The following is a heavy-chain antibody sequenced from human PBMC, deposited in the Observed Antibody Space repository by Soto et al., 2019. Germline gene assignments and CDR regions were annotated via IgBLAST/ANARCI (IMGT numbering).Heavy chain of an antibody. Sequence: SETLSLTCSVSGGSINNDYWTWIRQYAGKGLEWIGRINTSGRTTYNPSLKSRVTMSIDTSKNQFSLTLISVTAADTALYYCARLHLPALQGAFDIWGQGTMVTVSS. D-gene: IGHD2-2*01. V-gene: IGHV4-4*07. CDR2: INTSGRT. CDR1: GGSINNDY. J-gene: IGHJ3*02. CDR3: ARLHLPALQGAFDI.